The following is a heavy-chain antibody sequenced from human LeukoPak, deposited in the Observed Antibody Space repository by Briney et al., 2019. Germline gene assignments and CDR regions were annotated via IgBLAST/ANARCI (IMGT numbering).Heavy chain of an antibody. V-gene: IGHV4-38-2*02. J-gene: IGHJ4*02. D-gene: IGHD1-26*01. CDR2: IYRSAS. CDR3: ARERRGGSYYIDS. Sequence: PSETLSLTCAVSAYSISSGYYWAWIRQPPGKGLEWVGSIYRSASYYNPYLKSRVIISVDTSKNQFSLNLRSATAADTAVYYCARERRGGSYYIDSWGQGTLVIVSS. CDR1: AYSISSGYY.